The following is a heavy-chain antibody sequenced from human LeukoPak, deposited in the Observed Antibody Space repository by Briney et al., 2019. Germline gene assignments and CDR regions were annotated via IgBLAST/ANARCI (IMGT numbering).Heavy chain of an antibody. CDR2: ISYDGSNK. J-gene: IGHJ4*02. V-gene: IGHV3-30*04. CDR3: ARARIHYYATGADY. CDR1: GFTFSSYA. D-gene: IGHD3-10*01. Sequence: GGSLRLSCAASGFTFSSYAMHWVRQAPGKGLEWVAVISYDGSNKYYADSVKGRFTISRDNSKNTLYLQMNSLRAEDTAVYYCARARIHYYATGADYGGQGTLVTVSS.